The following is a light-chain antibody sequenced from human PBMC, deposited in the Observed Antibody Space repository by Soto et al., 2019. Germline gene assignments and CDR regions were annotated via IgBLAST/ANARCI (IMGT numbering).Light chain of an antibody. V-gene: IGKV3D-20*02. CDR2: GAS. CDR1: QSVSSNS. CDR3: QQRTKWPWT. J-gene: IGKJ1*01. Sequence: IVLTQFPGTLSLSPGEGATLSCRASQSVSSNSLAWYQQKPGQAPRLLIYGASSRATGTPDRFSGSGSGTDFTLTISSLEPEDFAVYYCQQRTKWPWTLGQGTKVDI.